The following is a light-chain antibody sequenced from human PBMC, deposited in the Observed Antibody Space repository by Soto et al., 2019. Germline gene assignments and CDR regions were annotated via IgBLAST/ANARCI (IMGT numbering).Light chain of an antibody. V-gene: IGKV1-39*01. J-gene: IGKJ5*01. Sequence: DIKMNQAPSSLSASVGDRVTITCRASQSIRTYLNWYQQKPGKAPKLLIYAASTLESGVPSRFSATVSGTEFSLTITSLQPEDFATYYCQQLFDSPITFGQGTRLEIK. CDR3: QQLFDSPIT. CDR1: QSIRTY. CDR2: AAS.